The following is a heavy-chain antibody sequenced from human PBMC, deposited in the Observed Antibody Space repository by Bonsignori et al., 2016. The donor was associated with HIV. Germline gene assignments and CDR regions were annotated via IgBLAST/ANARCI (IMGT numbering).Heavy chain of an antibody. D-gene: IGHD2-15*01. J-gene: IGHJ5*01. V-gene: IGHV3-43*01. Sequence: GGSLRLSCAASGFAFDRYTMHWVRHLPGKGLEWVAFIDRRSRVIMYAESVKGRFTISRDNSRNSLFLQMNGLRSEDTALYYCVKEYNCAGGGCYFFDSWGQGALVTVSS. CDR1: GFAFDRYT. CDR2: IDRRSRVI. CDR3: VKEYNCAGGGCYFFDS.